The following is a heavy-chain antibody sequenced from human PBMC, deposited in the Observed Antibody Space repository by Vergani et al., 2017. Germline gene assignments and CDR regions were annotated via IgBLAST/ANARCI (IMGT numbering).Heavy chain of an antibody. CDR3: AREGIAAVCTTLLFDY. D-gene: IGHD6-13*01. J-gene: IGHJ4*02. Sequence: QVQLVESGGGVVQPGRSLRLSCAASGFTFSSYGMHWVRQAPGKGLEWVAVIWYDGSNKYYADSVKGRFTISRDNSKNTLYVQMNSLRAEDTAVYYCAREGIAAVCTTLLFDYWGQGTLVTVSS. CDR1: GFTFSSYG. V-gene: IGHV3-33*01. CDR2: IWYDGSNK.